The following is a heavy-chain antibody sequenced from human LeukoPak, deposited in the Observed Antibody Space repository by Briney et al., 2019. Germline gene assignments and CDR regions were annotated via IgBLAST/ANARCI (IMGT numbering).Heavy chain of an antibody. Sequence: SETLSLTCTVSGGSISSSSYYWGWIRQPPGTGLEWIGSIYYSGSTYYNPSLKSRVTISVDTSKNQFSLKLGSVSAADTAVYYCARLAWGFSSSQYFDYWGQGTLVTVSS. CDR1: GGSISSSSYY. CDR3: ARLAWGFSSSQYFDY. V-gene: IGHV4-39*01. J-gene: IGHJ4*02. CDR2: IYYSGST. D-gene: IGHD6-6*01.